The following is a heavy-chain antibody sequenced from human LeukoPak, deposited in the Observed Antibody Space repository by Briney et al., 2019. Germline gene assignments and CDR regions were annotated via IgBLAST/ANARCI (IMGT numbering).Heavy chain of an antibody. D-gene: IGHD6-19*01. V-gene: IGHV1-58*02. J-gene: IGHJ6*02. Sequence: SVKVSCKASGFTFTSSTMQWVRQARGQRLEWIGWIVVGSDNTNYAQKFHERVTITRDMSTSTAYMELSSLRSEDTAVYYCARDPREWDLALAENYYYGMDVWGQGTTVTVSS. CDR3: ARDPREWDLALAENYYYGMDV. CDR1: GFTFTSST. CDR2: IVVGSDNT.